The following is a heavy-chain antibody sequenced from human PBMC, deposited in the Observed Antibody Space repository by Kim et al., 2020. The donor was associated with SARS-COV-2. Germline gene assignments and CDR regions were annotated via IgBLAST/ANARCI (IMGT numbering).Heavy chain of an antibody. V-gene: IGHV4-4*09. J-gene: IGHJ4*02. Sequence: NYNPSLRSRVTISVDTSKNQFSLKLSSVNAADTAVYYCAGTARGANFDYWGRGALVTVSS. D-gene: IGHD1-26*01. CDR3: AGTARGANFDY.